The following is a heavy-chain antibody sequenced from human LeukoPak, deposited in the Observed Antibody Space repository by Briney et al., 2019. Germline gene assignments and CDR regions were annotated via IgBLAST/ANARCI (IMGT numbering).Heavy chain of an antibody. V-gene: IGHV4-59*01. Sequence: SETLSLTCTVSGGSISSYYWSWLRQPPGKGLEWIGYIYYSGSTNYNPSLKSRVTISVDTSKNQFSLKLSSVTAADTAVYYCARDWPGSGWDDAFDIWGQGTMVTVSS. J-gene: IGHJ3*02. CDR2: IYYSGST. CDR3: ARDWPGSGWDDAFDI. D-gene: IGHD6-19*01. CDR1: GGSISSYY.